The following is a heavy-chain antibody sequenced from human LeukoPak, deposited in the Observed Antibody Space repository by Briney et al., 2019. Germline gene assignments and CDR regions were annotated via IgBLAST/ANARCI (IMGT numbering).Heavy chain of an antibody. CDR3: AKDTHYDYVWGSYRSDAFDI. V-gene: IGHV3-23*01. D-gene: IGHD3-16*02. CDR1: GFTFSSYA. CDR2: ISGSGGST. J-gene: IGHJ3*02. Sequence: GGSLRLSCAASGFTFSSYAMSWVRQAPGKGLEWVSAISGSGGSTYYADSVKGRFTISRDNSKNTLYLQLNSLRAEDTAVYYCAKDTHYDYVWGSYRSDAFDIWGQGTMVTVSS.